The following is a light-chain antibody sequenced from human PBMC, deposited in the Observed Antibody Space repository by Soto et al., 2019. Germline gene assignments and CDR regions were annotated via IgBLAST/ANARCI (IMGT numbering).Light chain of an antibody. CDR1: SSGVENYNL. J-gene: IGLJ2*01. CDR2: EGS. Sequence: QSALTQPASVSGSPGQSITLSCTRTSSGVENYNLVSWYQHRPGKAPKLIIYEGSQRPSGVSDRFSGSKSGNTASLTISGLRAEDVADYYCSSYAGAVVFGGGTKLTVL. CDR3: SSYAGAVV. V-gene: IGLV2-23*01.